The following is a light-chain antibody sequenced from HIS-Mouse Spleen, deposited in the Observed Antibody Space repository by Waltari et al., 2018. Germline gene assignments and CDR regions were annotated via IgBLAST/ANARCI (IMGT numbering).Light chain of an antibody. CDR2: AAS. CDR3: QQSYSTPQWT. V-gene: IGKV1-39*01. Sequence: DIQMTQSPSSLSASVGDRVTITCRASQSISSYLNWYQQKPGKAPKLLIYAASSLQSGVPSMFSGSGSETDFTLTISSLQPENFATYYCQQSYSTPQWTFGQGPKVEIK. J-gene: IGKJ1*01. CDR1: QSISSY.